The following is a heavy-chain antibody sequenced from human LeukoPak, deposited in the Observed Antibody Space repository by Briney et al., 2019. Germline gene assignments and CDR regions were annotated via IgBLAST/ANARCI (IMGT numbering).Heavy chain of an antibody. J-gene: IGHJ3*02. Sequence: PSETLSLTCTVSGGSISSYYWSWIRQPPGKGLEWIGYIYYSGSTNYYPSLKSRVTISVDTSKNQFSLKLSSVTAADTAVYYCARSGGDCSGGSCLPPHDAFDIWGQGTMVTVSS. CDR1: GGSISSYY. D-gene: IGHD2-15*01. CDR2: IYYSGST. V-gene: IGHV4-59*01. CDR3: ARSGGDCSGGSCLPPHDAFDI.